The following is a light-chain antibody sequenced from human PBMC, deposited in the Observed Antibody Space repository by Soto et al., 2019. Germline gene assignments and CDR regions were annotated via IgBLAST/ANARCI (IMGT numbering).Light chain of an antibody. CDR1: QSLSNSF. CDR3: HQRQSWPRT. Sequence: IVLTQSPGTLSLSPGERATLSCRASQSLSNSFIAWYQQKPGQAPRLLIYLASNRAAGVPARFSGSGSGTDFTLTISDVEPEDFAVYYCHQRQSWPRTFGQGTKVDIK. CDR2: LAS. V-gene: IGKV3-11*01. J-gene: IGKJ1*01.